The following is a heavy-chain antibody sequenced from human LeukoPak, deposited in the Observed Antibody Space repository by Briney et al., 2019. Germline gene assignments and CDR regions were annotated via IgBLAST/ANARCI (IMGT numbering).Heavy chain of an antibody. CDR2: IYYSGST. D-gene: IGHD2-2*01. CDR3: AMFLGYCSSTSCRRRAFDI. J-gene: IGHJ3*02. Sequence: SETLSLTCTVSGGSISSSSNYWGWIRQPPGKGLEWIGSIYYSGSTYYNPSLKSRVTISVDTSKNQFSLRLSSVTAADTAVYYCAMFLGYCSSTSCRRRAFDIWGQGTMVTVSS. CDR1: GGSISSSSNY. V-gene: IGHV4-39*01.